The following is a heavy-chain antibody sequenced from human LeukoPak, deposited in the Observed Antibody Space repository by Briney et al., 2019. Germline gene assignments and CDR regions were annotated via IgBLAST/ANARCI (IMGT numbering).Heavy chain of an antibody. CDR1: GFTFSSYA. Sequence: PGGSLRLSCAASGFTFSSYAMSWVRQAPGKGLEWVSAISGSGGSTYYADSVKGRFTISRDNSKNTLYLQMNSPRAEDTAVYYCAKDSRQQLVLGGDAFDIWGQGTMVTVSS. V-gene: IGHV3-23*01. D-gene: IGHD6-13*01. CDR2: ISGSGGST. CDR3: AKDSRQQLVLGGDAFDI. J-gene: IGHJ3*02.